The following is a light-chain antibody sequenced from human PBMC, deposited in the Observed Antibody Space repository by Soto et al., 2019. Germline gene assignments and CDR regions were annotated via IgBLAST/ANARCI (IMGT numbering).Light chain of an antibody. CDR2: GAS. CDR1: QSVSSSY. Sequence: EIVLTQSPGTLSLSPGERATLSCRASQSVSSSYLAWYQQKPGQAPRLLIYGASRRATGVPDRFSGSGSGTDFTLTVSGLEAEDFAVYYCQQYDSSPFTFGQGTRLDI. V-gene: IGKV3-20*01. CDR3: QQYDSSPFT. J-gene: IGKJ5*01.